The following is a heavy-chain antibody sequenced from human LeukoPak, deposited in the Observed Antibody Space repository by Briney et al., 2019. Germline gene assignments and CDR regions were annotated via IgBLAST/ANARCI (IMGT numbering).Heavy chain of an antibody. CDR3: ARRGYYRGHVNFDY. CDR2: INHSGST. CDR1: GGSISSSNW. Sequence: PSETLSLTCAVSGGSISSSNWWSWVRQPPGKGLEWIGEINHSGSTNYNPSLKSRVTISVDTSKNQFSLKLSSVTAADTAVYYCARRGYYRGHVNFDYWGQGTLVTVSS. V-gene: IGHV4-4*02. J-gene: IGHJ4*02. D-gene: IGHD3-10*01.